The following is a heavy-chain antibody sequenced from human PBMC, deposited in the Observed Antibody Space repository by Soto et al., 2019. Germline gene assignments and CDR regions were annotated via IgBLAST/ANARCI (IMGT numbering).Heavy chain of an antibody. CDR2: MNPNTGNT. J-gene: IGHJ4*02. CDR3: ARTRGGIAAAGNDY. V-gene: IGHV1-8*01. CDR1: GYTFSTYD. Sequence: QVQLVQSGAEVKKPGASVKVSCRASGYTFSTYDIDWVRLAPGQGLEWMGSMNPNTGNTEYAQKFQGRVTMTRDTSESTFYMELSSLRSEDTAIYYCARTRGGIAAAGNDYWGQGTLVTVSS. D-gene: IGHD6-13*01.